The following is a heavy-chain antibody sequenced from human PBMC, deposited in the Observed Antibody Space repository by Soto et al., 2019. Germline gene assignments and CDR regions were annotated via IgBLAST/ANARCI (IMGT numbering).Heavy chain of an antibody. D-gene: IGHD6-19*01. Sequence: GASVKVSCKASGGTFSSYAISWVRQAPGQGLEWMGGIIPIFGTANYAQKFQGRVTITADESTSTAYMELSSLRSEDTAVYYCATRDDSSGWSYFDYWGQGTLVTVSS. V-gene: IGHV1-69*13. CDR1: GGTFSSYA. CDR3: ATRDDSSGWSYFDY. CDR2: IIPIFGTA. J-gene: IGHJ4*02.